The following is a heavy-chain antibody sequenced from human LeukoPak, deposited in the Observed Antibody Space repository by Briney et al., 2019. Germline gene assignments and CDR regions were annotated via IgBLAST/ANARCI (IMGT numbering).Heavy chain of an antibody. V-gene: IGHV3-9*01. Sequence: GGSLRLSCAASGFTFDDYAMHWVRQAPGKGLERVSGISWNSGSIGYADSVKGRFTISRDNAKNSLYLQMNSLRAEDTALYYCAKDISRVTPRYAFDIWGQGTMVTVSS. J-gene: IGHJ3*02. CDR3: AKDISRVTPRYAFDI. CDR1: GFTFDDYA. D-gene: IGHD4-23*01. CDR2: ISWNSGSI.